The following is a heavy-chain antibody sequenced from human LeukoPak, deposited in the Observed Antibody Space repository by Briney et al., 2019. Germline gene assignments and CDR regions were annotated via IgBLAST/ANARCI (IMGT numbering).Heavy chain of an antibody. D-gene: IGHD6-6*01. CDR3: ARGPNSNWSGLDF. CDR1: GFTFSNYW. CDR2: IYADGSST. Sequence: PGGSLRLSCAASGFTFSNYWMHWVRQAPGKGLVWVSRIYADGSSTNYADSVKGRFTVSRDNAKNTLYLQVNNLRAEDTAVYYCARGPNSNWSGLDFWGQGTLLTVSS. V-gene: IGHV3-74*01. J-gene: IGHJ4*02.